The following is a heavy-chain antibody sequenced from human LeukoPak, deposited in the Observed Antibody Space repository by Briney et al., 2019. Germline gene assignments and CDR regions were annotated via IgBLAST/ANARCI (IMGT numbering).Heavy chain of an antibody. V-gene: IGHV3-30*02. CDR2: IWYDGTKT. CDR3: AKSDYAEGGIEY. J-gene: IGHJ4*02. D-gene: IGHD4-17*01. CDR1: RFIFSNYG. Sequence: GGSLRLSCAASRFIFSNYGMHWVRQAPGKGLEWVAIIWYDGTKTYYADSVKGRFTISRDNSKNTLYVQMNSLRTEDAAVYYCAKSDYAEGGIEYWGQGTLVTVSS.